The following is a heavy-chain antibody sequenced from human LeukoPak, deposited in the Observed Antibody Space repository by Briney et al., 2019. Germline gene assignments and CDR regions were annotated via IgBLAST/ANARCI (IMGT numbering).Heavy chain of an antibody. CDR2: IYYSGST. D-gene: IGHD6-25*01. J-gene: IGHJ6*03. CDR1: GGSISSSSYY. V-gene: IGHV4-39*01. CDR3: ARRSPAPPPHYYYYYYMDV. Sequence: PSETLSLTCTVSGGSISSSSYYWGWIRQPPGKGLEWIGSIYYSGSTYYNPSLKSRVTISVDTSKNQFSLKLSSVTAADTAVYYCARRSPAPPPHYYYYYYMDVWGKGTTVTVSS.